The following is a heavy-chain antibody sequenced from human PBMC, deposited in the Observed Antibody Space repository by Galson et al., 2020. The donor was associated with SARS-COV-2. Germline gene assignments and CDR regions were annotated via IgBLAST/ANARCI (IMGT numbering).Heavy chain of an antibody. V-gene: IGHV3-30*12. CDR2: VPHDDSNN. CDR3: ARDRPSSAWFDGFDI. D-gene: IGHD6-19*01. J-gene: IGHJ3*02. Sequence: GESLKISCAASGFTFSSYGMHWVRQAPGKGLEWVAVVPHDDSNNFYGDSVKGRFTISRDNSRTTVDLQMNSLRPEDSTVYYCARDRPSSAWFDGFDIWGQGTMVTVSS. CDR1: GFTFSSYG.